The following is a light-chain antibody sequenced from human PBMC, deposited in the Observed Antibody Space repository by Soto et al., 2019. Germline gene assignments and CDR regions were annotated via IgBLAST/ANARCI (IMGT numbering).Light chain of an antibody. CDR1: QSVSSY. Sequence: EIVLTQSPATLSLSPGGRATLACRASQSVSSYLAWYQQEAGQAPRLLIYDASNRATGIPARFSGSGSGTDFTLTISSLEPEDFAVYYCQQRSNWPRTFGQGTKVDI. V-gene: IGKV3-11*01. J-gene: IGKJ1*01. CDR2: DAS. CDR3: QQRSNWPRT.